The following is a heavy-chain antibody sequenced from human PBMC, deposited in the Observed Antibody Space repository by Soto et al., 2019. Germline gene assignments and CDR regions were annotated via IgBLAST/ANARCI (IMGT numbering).Heavy chain of an antibody. CDR2: IRARVNNFAT. J-gene: IGHJ5*02. Sequence: EVPLVQSGGGLVQPGGSVTLSCAASGFTFSGSVIHWVRQASGRGLEWVGRIRARVNNFATAYAASVKGRFTMSIDDLKSTAYLQMNSLKIEDPAVYYCVTGASGTGRLDTWGQGTLVSVSS. CDR3: VTGASGTGRLDT. V-gene: IGHV3-73*01. D-gene: IGHD1-26*01. CDR1: GFTFSGSV.